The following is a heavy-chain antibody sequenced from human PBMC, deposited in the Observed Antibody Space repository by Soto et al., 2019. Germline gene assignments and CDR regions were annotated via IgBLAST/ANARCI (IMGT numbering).Heavy chain of an antibody. V-gene: IGHV2-5*01. Sequence: SGPTLVNPTQTLTLTCTFSGCSLSTSGVGVGWIRQPPGKALEWLALIYWNDDKRYSPSLKSRLTITKDTSKNQVVLTMANMDPVDTAIYYCAYSPIATRPVDAFDIWGQGTMVTVSS. CDR3: AYSPIATRPVDAFDI. CDR1: GCSLSTSGVG. CDR2: IYWNDDK. J-gene: IGHJ3*02. D-gene: IGHD6-6*01.